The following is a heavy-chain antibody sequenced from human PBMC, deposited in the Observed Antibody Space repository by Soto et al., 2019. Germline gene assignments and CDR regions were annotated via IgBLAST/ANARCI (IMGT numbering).Heavy chain of an antibody. CDR2: ISYDGSSK. V-gene: IGHV3-30*18. CDR3: AKDGGYDFWSGYLKSCYYCGMDV. Sequence: GGSLRLSCAASGFTFSSYGLHWVRQAQGKGLEGVAVISYDGSSKYYADSGKGRFTISREKSKNTRYRQMNSLRAEDTAVYYCAKDGGYDFWSGYLKSCYYCGMDVWGQGT. J-gene: IGHJ6*02. D-gene: IGHD3-3*01. CDR1: GFTFSSYG.